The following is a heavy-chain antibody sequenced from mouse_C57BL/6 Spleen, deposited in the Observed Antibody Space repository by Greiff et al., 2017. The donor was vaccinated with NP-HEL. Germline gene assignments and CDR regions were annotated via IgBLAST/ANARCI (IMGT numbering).Heavy chain of an antibody. V-gene: IGHV5-17*01. CDR3: ARTYYDYEGYAMDY. CDR1: GFTFSDYG. Sequence: EVKLMESGGGLVKPGGSLKLSCAASGFTFSDYGMHWVRQAPEKGLEWVAYISSGSSTIYYADTVKGRFTISRDNAKNTLFLQMTSLRSEDTAMYYCARTYYDYEGYAMDYWGQGTSVTVSS. CDR2: ISSGSSTI. D-gene: IGHD2-4*01. J-gene: IGHJ4*01.